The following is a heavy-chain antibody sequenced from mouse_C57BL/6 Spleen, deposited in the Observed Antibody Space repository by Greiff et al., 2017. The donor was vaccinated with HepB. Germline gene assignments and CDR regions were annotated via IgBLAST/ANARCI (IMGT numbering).Heavy chain of an antibody. J-gene: IGHJ4*01. Sequence: EVKLQESGGGLVKPGGSLKLSCAASGFTFSDYGMHWVRQAPEKGLEWVAYISSGSSTIYYADTVKGRFTISRDNAKNTLFLQMTSLRSEDTAMYYCARVYDGYYNYAMDYWGQGTSVTVSS. V-gene: IGHV5-17*01. CDR1: GFTFSDYG. D-gene: IGHD2-3*01. CDR3: ARVYDGYYNYAMDY. CDR2: ISSGSSTI.